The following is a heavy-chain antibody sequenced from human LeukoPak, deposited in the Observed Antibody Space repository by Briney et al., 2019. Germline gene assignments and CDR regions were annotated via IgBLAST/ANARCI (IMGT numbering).Heavy chain of an antibody. J-gene: IGHJ5*02. Sequence: GGSLRLSCAASEFTFGSYGMSWVRQAPGKGLEWVSAISGSGGSTYYADSVKGRFTISRDNSKNTLYLQMNSLRAEDTAVYYCAKVRSGSYFPDWFDPWGQGTLVTVSS. D-gene: IGHD1-26*01. CDR3: AKVRSGSYFPDWFDP. V-gene: IGHV3-23*01. CDR1: EFTFGSYG. CDR2: ISGSGGST.